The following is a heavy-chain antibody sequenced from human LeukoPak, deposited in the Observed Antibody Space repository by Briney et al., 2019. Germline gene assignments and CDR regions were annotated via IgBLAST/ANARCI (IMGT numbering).Heavy chain of an antibody. Sequence: GESLKISCKGCLYDFTTIWIGWVRQMPGKGLEWMGIIYPRDSDTRYSPSFKGQVTISVDKSISTAYLQWTSLKASDTAMYYHTRAGMSAAVLDYWGQGTLVTVSS. CDR1: LYDFTTIW. CDR2: IYPRDSDT. J-gene: IGHJ4*02. CDR3: TRAGMSAAVLDY. D-gene: IGHD6-13*01. V-gene: IGHV5-51*01.